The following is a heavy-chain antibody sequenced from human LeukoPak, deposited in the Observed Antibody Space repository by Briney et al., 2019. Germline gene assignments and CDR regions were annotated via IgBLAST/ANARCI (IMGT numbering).Heavy chain of an antibody. CDR1: GGSISSSSYY. CDR2: IYYSGST. D-gene: IGHD1-7*01. CDR3: ARGQLELEEYAFDI. V-gene: IGHV4-39*07. J-gene: IGHJ3*02. Sequence: PSETLSLTCTVSGGSISSSSYYWGWIRQPPGKGLEWIGSIYYSGSTYYNPSLKIRVTISVDTSKNQFSLKLSSVTAADTAVYYCARGQLELEEYAFDIWGQGTMVTVSS.